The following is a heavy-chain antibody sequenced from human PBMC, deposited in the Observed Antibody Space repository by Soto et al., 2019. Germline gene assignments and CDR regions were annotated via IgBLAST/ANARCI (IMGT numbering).Heavy chain of an antibody. J-gene: IGHJ4*02. CDR1: GYSFIDYY. V-gene: IGHV1-2*06. CDR2: ISPKSGGT. Sequence: QVQLVQSGAEVKKPGASVKVSCEASGYSFIDYYIHWVRQAPGQGFEWMGRISPKSGGTNYAQKFEGRVTLTWATSLTPAYMELSRLKSDATAVYYCARPPGYISDLYYFDLWVQGTRVTVSS. CDR3: ARPPGYISDLYYFDL. D-gene: IGHD3-22*01.